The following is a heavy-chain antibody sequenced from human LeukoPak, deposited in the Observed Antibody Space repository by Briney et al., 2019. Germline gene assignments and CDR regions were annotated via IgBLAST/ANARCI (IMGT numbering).Heavy chain of an antibody. CDR3: ATDLERNYYCYYGMDV. CDR1: GYTLTELS. D-gene: IGHD1-1*01. CDR2: FDPEDGET. Sequence: EASVKVSCKVSGYTLTELSMHWVRQAPGKGLEWMGGFDPEDGETIYAQKFQGRVTMTEDTSTDTAYMELSSLRSEDTAVYYCATDLERNYYCYYGMDVWGQGTTVTVSS. J-gene: IGHJ6*02. V-gene: IGHV1-24*01.